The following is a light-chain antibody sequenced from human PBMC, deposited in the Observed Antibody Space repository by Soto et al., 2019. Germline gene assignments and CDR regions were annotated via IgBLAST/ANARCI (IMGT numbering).Light chain of an antibody. V-gene: IGKV3-20*01. CDR2: GAS. CDR3: QQYGSSPWT. CDR1: QSVGSN. J-gene: IGKJ1*01. Sequence: EVVMTQSPATLSVSPVERATLSCMASQSVGSNSAWYQQKPGQAPRLLIYGASTRATGFPARFSGSGFATDFTLTISRLEPEDFAVYYCQQYGSSPWTFGQGTKVDIK.